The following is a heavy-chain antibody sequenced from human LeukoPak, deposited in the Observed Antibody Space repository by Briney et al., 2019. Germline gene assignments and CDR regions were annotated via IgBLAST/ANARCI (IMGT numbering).Heavy chain of an antibody. D-gene: IGHD3-3*01. CDR3: ARELRFLEWSLYDY. J-gene: IGHJ4*02. V-gene: IGHV3-7*01. CDR2: IKQDGSEK. CDR1: RFTFSSYW. Sequence: GGSLRLSCAASRFTFSSYWMSWVRQAPGKGLEWVANIKQDGSEKYYVDSVKGRFTISRDNAKNSLYLQMNSLRAEDTAVYYCARELRFLEWSLYDYWGQGTLVTVSS.